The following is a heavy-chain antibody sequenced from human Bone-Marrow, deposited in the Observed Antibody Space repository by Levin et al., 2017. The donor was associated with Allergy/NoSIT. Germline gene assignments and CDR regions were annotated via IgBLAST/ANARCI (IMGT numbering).Heavy chain of an antibody. J-gene: IGHJ4*02. D-gene: IGHD3-22*01. V-gene: IGHV3-13*04. CDR2: IGTTGDT. CDR1: GFTFSNHD. Sequence: GESLKISCAASGFTFSNHDMHWVRQATGKGLEWVSAIGTTGDTYYAGSVKGRFTVSRENAENSLYLQMNSLTAGDTAVYYCARRGDNSGYYYDYWGQGTLVTVSS. CDR3: ARRGDNSGYYYDY.